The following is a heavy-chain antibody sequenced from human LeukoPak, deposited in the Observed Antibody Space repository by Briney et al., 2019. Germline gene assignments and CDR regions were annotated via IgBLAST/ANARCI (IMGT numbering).Heavy chain of an antibody. V-gene: IGHV4-39*01. CDR2: IHYSGGT. CDR1: GGSLSSSSYY. Sequence: PSETLSLTCTVSGGSLSSSSYYWGWIRQPPGKGLESIGSIHYSGGTYYNPSLNTRATIPVDTSKNQFSRKLSSVTAADTAVYYCARSGYSYGYGVSDCWGQGTLLSVSS. CDR3: ARSGYSYGYGVSDC. J-gene: IGHJ4*02. D-gene: IGHD5-18*01.